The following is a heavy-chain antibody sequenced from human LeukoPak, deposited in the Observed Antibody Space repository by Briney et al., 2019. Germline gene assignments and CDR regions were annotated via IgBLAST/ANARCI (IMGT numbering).Heavy chain of an antibody. CDR2: IYYSGST. V-gene: IGHV4-39*07. CDR3: ARGPQWGSSGYDIDY. J-gene: IGHJ4*02. D-gene: IGHD3-22*01. Sequence: SETLSLTCTVSGGSISSSSYYWGWIRQPPGKGLEWIGSIYYSGSTYYNPSLKSRVTISVDTSKNQFSLKLSSVTAADTAVYYCARGPQWGSSGYDIDYWGQGTLVTVSS. CDR1: GGSISSSSYY.